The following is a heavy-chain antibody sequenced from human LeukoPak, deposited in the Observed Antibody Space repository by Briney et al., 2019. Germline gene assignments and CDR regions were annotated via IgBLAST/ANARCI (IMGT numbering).Heavy chain of an antibody. D-gene: IGHD6-13*01. CDR3: AKDRWYSSSWYVPDDY. CDR2: VYTSGST. V-gene: IGHV4-4*07. CDR1: GGSISSYY. Sequence: PSETLSLTCTVSGGSISSYYWSWIRQPAGKGLEWIGRVYTSGSTNYNPSLKSRVTMSVDTSKNQFSLKLSSVTAADTAVYYCAKDRWYSSSWYVPDDYWGQGTLVTVSS. J-gene: IGHJ4*02.